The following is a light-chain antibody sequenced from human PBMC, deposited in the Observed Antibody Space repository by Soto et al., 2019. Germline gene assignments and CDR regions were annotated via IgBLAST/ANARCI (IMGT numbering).Light chain of an antibody. V-gene: IGLV2-23*02. Sequence: QSVLTQPASVSGSPGQSITISCTGTSSDVGNYNIVSWYQQHPGKAPKFLIYEVNKRPAGVSNRFFGSKSGNTASLTISGLQAEDEADYYCCSYARSNTYVFGTGTKVTVL. CDR1: SSDVGNYNI. CDR2: EVN. J-gene: IGLJ1*01. CDR3: CSYARSNTYV.